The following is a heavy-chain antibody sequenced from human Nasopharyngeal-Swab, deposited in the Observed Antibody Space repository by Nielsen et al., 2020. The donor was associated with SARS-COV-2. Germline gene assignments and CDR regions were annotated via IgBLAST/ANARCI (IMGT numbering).Heavy chain of an antibody. Sequence: PGKGLEWIGYIYDSGSTNYNPSLKSRVTISVDTSKNQFSLKLSSVTAADTAVYYCVRGFDYWGQGTLVTVSS. J-gene: IGHJ4*02. CDR2: IYDSGST. V-gene: IGHV4-59*13. CDR3: VRGFDY.